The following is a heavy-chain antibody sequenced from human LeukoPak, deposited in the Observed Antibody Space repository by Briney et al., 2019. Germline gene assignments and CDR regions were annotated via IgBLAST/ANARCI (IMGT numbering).Heavy chain of an antibody. D-gene: IGHD2-21*01. V-gene: IGHV4-59*02. CDR3: ARGVVIAPQTFDY. J-gene: IGHJ4*02. CDR1: GDSVSSFY. CDR2: IYYSGTT. Sequence: PSETLSLTCTVSGDSVSSFYWSWIRQPPGKGLEWIGYIYYSGTTNYNPSLKSQVTISVDTTKSQFSLKLSSVTAADTAVYYCARGVVIAPQTFDYWGQGILVTVSS.